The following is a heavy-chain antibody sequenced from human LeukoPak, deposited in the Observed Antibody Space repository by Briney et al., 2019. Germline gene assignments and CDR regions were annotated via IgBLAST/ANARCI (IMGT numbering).Heavy chain of an antibody. J-gene: IGHJ3*02. CDR3: AREGTYDILTGYSTSFDSFDI. Sequence: SETLSLTCTVSGGSISNYYWNRIRQFPGKGLEWIGYISHSGSTNYSPSLESRVTISVDPSKNQFSLKVISVTAADAAVYYCAREGTYDILTGYSTSFDSFDIWGQGKMVTVSS. CDR1: GGSISNYY. V-gene: IGHV4-59*01. D-gene: IGHD3-9*01. CDR2: ISHSGST.